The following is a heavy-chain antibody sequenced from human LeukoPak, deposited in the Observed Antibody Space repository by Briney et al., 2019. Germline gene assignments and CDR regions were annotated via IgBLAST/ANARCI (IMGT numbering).Heavy chain of an antibody. CDR3: ARGGFYCSSTSCPYYMDV. CDR2: IYYSGST. Sequence: SETLSLTCTVSGGSISSYYWSWIRQPPGKGLEWIGYIYYSGSTNYNPSLKSRVTISVDTSKNQFSLKLSSVTAADTAVYYCARGGFYCSSTSCPYYMDVWGKGTTVTVSS. J-gene: IGHJ6*03. D-gene: IGHD2-2*01. CDR1: GGSISSYY. V-gene: IGHV4-59*01.